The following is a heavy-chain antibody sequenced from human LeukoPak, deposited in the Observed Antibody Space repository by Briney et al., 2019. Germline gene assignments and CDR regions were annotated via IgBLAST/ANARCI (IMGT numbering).Heavy chain of an antibody. CDR3: ARGGLQHAFDY. D-gene: IGHD5-24*01. J-gene: IGHJ4*02. V-gene: IGHV4-31*03. CDR2: IYYSGST. CDR1: GGSISSGGYY. Sequence: PSETLSLTCTVSGGSISSGGYYWSWLRQHPGKGLEWIGYIYYSGSTYYNPSLKSRVTISVDTSKNQFSLKLSSVTAADTAVYYCARGGLQHAFDYWGQGTLVTVSS.